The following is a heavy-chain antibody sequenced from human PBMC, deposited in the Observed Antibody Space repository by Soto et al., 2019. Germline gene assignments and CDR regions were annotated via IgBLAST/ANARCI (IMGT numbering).Heavy chain of an antibody. CDR2: IRGSGGST. CDR3: AKDPRVVPAAILYYFDY. J-gene: IGHJ4*02. CDR1: GFTFSSYA. V-gene: IGHV3-23*01. D-gene: IGHD2-2*01. Sequence: PGGSLRLSCAASGFTFSSYAMRWVRQAPGKGLEWVSAIRGSGGSTYYADSVKGRFTISRDNSKNTLYLQMNSLRAEDTAAYYCAKDPRVVPAAILYYFDYWCQGTRVTVSS.